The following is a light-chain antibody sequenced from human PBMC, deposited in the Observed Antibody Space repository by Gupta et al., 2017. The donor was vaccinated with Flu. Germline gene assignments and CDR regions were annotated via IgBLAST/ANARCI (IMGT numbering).Light chain of an antibody. V-gene: IGKV4-1*01. CDR2: WAS. J-gene: IGKJ3*01. Sequence: DIVMTQSPDSLAVSLGERATINCTSSQSVLYSSNNKNYLAWYQQKPGQPPKLLIHWASTRESGVPDRFSGSGSGTDFTLTISSLQAEDVAVYYCQQFDNTPLAFGHGTKVHIK. CDR3: QQFDNTPLA. CDR1: QSVLYSSNNKNY.